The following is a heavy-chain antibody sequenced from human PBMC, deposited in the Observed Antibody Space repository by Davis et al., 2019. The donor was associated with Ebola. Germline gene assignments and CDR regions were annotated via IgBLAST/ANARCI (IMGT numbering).Heavy chain of an antibody. Sequence: SQTLSLTCAVYGGSFSGYYWSWIRQPPGKGLEWIGEINHSGSTNYNPSLKSRVTISVDTSKNQFSLKLSSVTAADTAVYYCARDRGGSYYVYYYYGMDVWGKGTTVTVSS. CDR2: INHSGST. J-gene: IGHJ6*04. V-gene: IGHV4-34*01. CDR1: GGSFSGYY. D-gene: IGHD1-26*01. CDR3: ARDRGGSYYVYYYYGMDV.